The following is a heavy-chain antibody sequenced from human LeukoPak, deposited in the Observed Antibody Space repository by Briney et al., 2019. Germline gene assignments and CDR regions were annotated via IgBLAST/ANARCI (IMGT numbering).Heavy chain of an antibody. CDR2: ISSSSSYI. CDR1: GFTFSSYS. D-gene: IGHD3-16*02. J-gene: IGHJ4*02. V-gene: IGHV3-21*01. CDR3: ARDRGSYRDRSIDY. Sequence: PGGSLRLSCAASGFTFSSYSMNWVRQAPGKGLEWVSSISSSSSYIYYADSVKGRFTISRDNAKNSLYLQMNSLRAEDTAVYYCARDRGSYRDRSIDYWGQGTLVTVSS.